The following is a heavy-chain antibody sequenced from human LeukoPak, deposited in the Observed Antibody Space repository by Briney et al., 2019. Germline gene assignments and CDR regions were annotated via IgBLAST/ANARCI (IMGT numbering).Heavy chain of an antibody. D-gene: IGHD1-1*01. J-gene: IGHJ4*02. CDR2: IYYSGST. CDR1: GGSISSYY. Sequence: PSETLSLTRTVSGGSISSYYWSWLRQPPGKGLEWIGYIYYSGSTNYNPSLKSRVTISVDTSKNQFSLKLSSVTAADTAVYYCARSLGVGGTYYFDYWGQGTLVTVSS. CDR3: ARSLGVGGTYYFDY. V-gene: IGHV4-59*01.